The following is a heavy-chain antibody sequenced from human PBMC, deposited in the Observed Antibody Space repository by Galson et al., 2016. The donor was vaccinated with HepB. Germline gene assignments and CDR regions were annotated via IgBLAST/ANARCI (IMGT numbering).Heavy chain of an antibody. CDR2: IKTDGSET. CDR1: GFTFGSYW. Sequence: SLRLSCAASGFTFGSYWMGWVRQAPGRGLEWLANIKTDGSETHYVDSVEGRFTISRDNAKNSMYLQMSGLRTEDTAVYYCAGGDKWGWDYWGQGTLVTVSS. V-gene: IGHV3-7*03. D-gene: IGHD1-26*01. J-gene: IGHJ4*02. CDR3: AGGDKWGWDY.